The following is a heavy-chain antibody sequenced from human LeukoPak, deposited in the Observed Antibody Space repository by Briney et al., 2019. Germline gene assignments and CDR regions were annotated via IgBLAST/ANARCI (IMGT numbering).Heavy chain of an antibody. Sequence: GGSLRLSCAASGFTFSSYSMNWVRQAPGKGLEWVSVIYSGGSTYYADSVKGRFTISRDNSKNTLYLQMNSLRAEDTAVYYCARGSAAGKFAFDYWGQGTLVTVSS. D-gene: IGHD6-13*01. CDR1: GFTFSSYS. CDR2: IYSGGST. J-gene: IGHJ4*02. CDR3: ARGSAAGKFAFDY. V-gene: IGHV3-53*01.